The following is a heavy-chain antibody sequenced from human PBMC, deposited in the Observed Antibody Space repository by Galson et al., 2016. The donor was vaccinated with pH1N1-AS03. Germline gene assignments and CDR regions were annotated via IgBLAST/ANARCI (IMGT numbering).Heavy chain of an antibody. CDR3: ARVGKSFDFWSGYSDFDY. V-gene: IGHV4-38-2*01. D-gene: IGHD3-3*01. CDR2: IYHSGST. J-gene: IGHJ4*02. Sequence: SETLSLTCAVSGYSISSGYYWGWIRQPPGKGLEWIGSIYHSGSTYYNPSLMSRVTISVDTSKNRFSLKVTSVTAADTAVYYCARVGKSFDFWSGYSDFDYWGPGTLVTVSS. CDR1: GYSISSGYY.